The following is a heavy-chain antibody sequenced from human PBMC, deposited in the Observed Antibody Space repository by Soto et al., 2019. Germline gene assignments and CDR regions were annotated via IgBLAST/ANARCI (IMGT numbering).Heavy chain of an antibody. CDR3: ARSPQRGIYYYGMDV. V-gene: IGHV1-18*01. CDR1: GYTFTSYG. CDR2: ISAFNGDT. J-gene: IGHJ6*02. Sequence: GASVKVSCKASGYTFTSYGISWVRQAPGLGLEWMGWISAFNGDTNYAQEFQGGVTLTTDTSTSTAYMEVRSLRSDDTAVYYCARSPQRGIYYYGMDVWGQGTTVTVSS. D-gene: IGHD7-27*01.